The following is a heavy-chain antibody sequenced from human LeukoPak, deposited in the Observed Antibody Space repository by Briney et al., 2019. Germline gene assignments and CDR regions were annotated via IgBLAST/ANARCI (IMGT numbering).Heavy chain of an antibody. Sequence: ASVKVSCKASGYTFTGYYMHWVRQAPGQGLEWMGWINPNSSGTNYAQKFQGRVTMTRDTSISTAYMELSRLRSDDTAVYYCARGSRDYYDSSGYGDYWGQGTLVTVSS. CDR3: ARGSRDYYDSSGYGDY. V-gene: IGHV1-2*02. J-gene: IGHJ4*02. CDR1: GYTFTGYY. D-gene: IGHD3-22*01. CDR2: INPNSSGT.